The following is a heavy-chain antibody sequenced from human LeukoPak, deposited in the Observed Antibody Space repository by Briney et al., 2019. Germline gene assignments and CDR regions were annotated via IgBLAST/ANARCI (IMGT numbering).Heavy chain of an antibody. V-gene: IGHV3-74*01. D-gene: IGHD2-15*01. Sequence: GGSLRLSCVASGFSLSGYWMYWVRQAPGKGLMYISRNNGDGSTTNYADVVKGRFTMSRDDVKNTLYLQMNSLRVEDTAVYYCARDPRNVGLAPWGQGTLVTVSS. CDR2: NNGDGSTT. CDR1: GFSLSGYW. J-gene: IGHJ5*02. CDR3: ARDPRNVGLAP.